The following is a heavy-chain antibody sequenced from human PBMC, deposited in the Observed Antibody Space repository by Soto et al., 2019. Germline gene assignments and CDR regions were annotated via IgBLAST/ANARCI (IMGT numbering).Heavy chain of an antibody. CDR1: GYTFTGYY. CDR3: AREMELLYYFDY. CDR2: ISAYNGNT. V-gene: IGHV1-18*04. J-gene: IGHJ4*02. Sequence: ASVKVSCKASGYTFTGYYMHWVRQAPGQGLEWMGWISAYNGNTNYAQKLQGRVTMTTDTSTSTAYMELRSLRSDDTAVYYCAREMELLYYFDYWGQGTLVTVSS. D-gene: IGHD1-7*01.